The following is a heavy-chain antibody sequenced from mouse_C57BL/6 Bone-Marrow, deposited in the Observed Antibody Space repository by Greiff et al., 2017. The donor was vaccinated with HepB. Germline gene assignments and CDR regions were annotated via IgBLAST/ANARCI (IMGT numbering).Heavy chain of an antibody. Sequence: EVKLVESGGGLVKPGGSLKLSCAASGFTFSSYAMSWVRQTPEKRLEWVATISDGGSYTYYPDNVKGRFTLSRDNAKNNLYLQMSHLKSEDTAMYYCARDPYYGSSYGYYYAMDYWGQGTSVTVSS. CDR3: ARDPYYGSSYGYYYAMDY. D-gene: IGHD1-1*01. CDR2: ISDGGSYT. J-gene: IGHJ4*01. V-gene: IGHV5-4*01. CDR1: GFTFSSYA.